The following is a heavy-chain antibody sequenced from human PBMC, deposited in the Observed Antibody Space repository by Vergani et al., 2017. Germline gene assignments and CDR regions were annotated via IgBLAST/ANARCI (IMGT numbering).Heavy chain of an antibody. Sequence: QVQLQESGPGLVKPSETLSLTCTVSGGSISSYYWSWIRQPPGKGLEWIGYIYYSGSTNYNPSLKSRVTISVDTSKNQFSLKLSSVTAADTAVYYCARNGGWGYAFDIWGQGTMVTVSS. CDR3: ARNGGWGYAFDI. CDR2: IYYSGST. J-gene: IGHJ3*02. D-gene: IGHD6-19*01. CDR1: GGSISSYY. V-gene: IGHV4-59*01.